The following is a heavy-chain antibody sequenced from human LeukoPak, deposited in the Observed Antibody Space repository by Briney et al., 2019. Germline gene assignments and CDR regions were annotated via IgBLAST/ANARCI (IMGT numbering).Heavy chain of an antibody. CDR2: INHSGST. CDR1: GGSFSGYY. D-gene: IGHD6-13*01. Sequence: KPSETLSLTCAVYGGSFSGYYWSWIRQPPGKGLEWIGEINHSGSTNYNPSLKSRVTISVDTSKNQFSLKLSSVTAADTAVYYCARALAAASHTSFDYWGQGTLVTVSS. J-gene: IGHJ4*02. V-gene: IGHV4-34*01. CDR3: ARALAAASHTSFDY.